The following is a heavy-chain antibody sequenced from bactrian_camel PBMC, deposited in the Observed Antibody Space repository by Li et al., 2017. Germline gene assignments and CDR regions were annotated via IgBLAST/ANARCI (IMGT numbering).Heavy chain of an antibody. Sequence: HVQLVESGGGSVQTGGSLRLSCEASDSSSNCMGWFRQAGKAREWVASLASDGSSIYANSLKGRYSTSKDNARNWLDLQMDSLEPGDTARYYCAADRRRHGPPSLRPGDYSVWGQGTQVTVS. D-gene: IGHD2*01. CDR1: DSSSNC. V-gene: IGHV3S53*01. CDR2: LASDGSS. CDR3: AADRRRHGPPSLRPGDYSV. J-gene: IGHJ4*01.